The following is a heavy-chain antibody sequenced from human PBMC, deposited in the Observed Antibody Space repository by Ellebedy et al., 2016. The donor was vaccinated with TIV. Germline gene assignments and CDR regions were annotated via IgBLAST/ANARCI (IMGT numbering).Heavy chain of an antibody. J-gene: IGHJ4*02. D-gene: IGHD3/OR15-3a*01. Sequence: MPGGSLRLSCSVPGGFISSYYWSWIRQPPGKGLEWIGYIYYSGRTDYNPSLKSRVTISVDTSKKQFSLNLSSVTAADTAVYYCARHWGTGYSYYFDYWGQGTLVTVSS. CDR2: IYYSGRT. CDR1: GGFISSYY. V-gene: IGHV4-59*08. CDR3: ARHWGTGYSYYFDY.